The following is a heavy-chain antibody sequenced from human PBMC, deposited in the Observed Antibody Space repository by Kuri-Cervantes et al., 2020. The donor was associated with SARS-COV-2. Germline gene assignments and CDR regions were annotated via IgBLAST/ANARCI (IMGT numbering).Heavy chain of an antibody. CDR2: IYFTGST. Sequence: SETLSLTCTVSGGSISSYYWSWVRQPPGKGLEWIGYIYFTGSTNYNPSLKSRFTISVDTSKNQFSLKLSSVTAADTAVYYCARVGVQLWLDYWGQGTLVTVSS. V-gene: IGHV4-59*01. CDR3: ARVGVQLWLDY. CDR1: GGSISSYY. D-gene: IGHD5-18*01. J-gene: IGHJ4*02.